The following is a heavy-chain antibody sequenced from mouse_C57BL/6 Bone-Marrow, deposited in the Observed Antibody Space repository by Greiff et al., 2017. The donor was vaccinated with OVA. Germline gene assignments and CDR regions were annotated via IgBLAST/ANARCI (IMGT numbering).Heavy chain of an antibody. J-gene: IGHJ1*03. CDR1: GYTFTSYW. V-gene: IGHV1-5*01. CDR2: IYPGNSDT. Sequence: EVKVVESGTVLARPGASVKMSCKTSGYTFTSYWMHWVKQRPGQGLEWIGAIYPGNSDTSYNQKFKGKAKLTAVTSASTAYMELSSLTNEDSAVYYCTRRGIFLWYFDVWGTGTTVTVSS. CDR3: TRRGIFLWYFDV. D-gene: IGHD1-3*01.